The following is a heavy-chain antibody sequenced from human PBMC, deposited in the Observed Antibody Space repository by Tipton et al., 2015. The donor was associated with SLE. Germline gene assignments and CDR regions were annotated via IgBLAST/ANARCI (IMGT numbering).Heavy chain of an antibody. V-gene: IGHV3-23*01. J-gene: IGHJ4*02. CDR1: GFMFSSYA. CDR3: APRQVDFDH. CDR2: ISGGGDST. Sequence: FLRLSCAASGFMFSSYAMRWVRQAPGKGLEWVSVISGGGDSTYYADSVKGRFTVSRGTSKNTLYLQMDSLRGDDTAVYYCAPRQVDFDHWGQGTLVSVSS. D-gene: IGHD2-15*01.